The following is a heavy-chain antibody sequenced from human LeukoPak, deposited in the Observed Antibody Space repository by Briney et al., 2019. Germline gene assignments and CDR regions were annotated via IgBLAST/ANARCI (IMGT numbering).Heavy chain of an antibody. CDR1: GYTFSSFG. Sequence: GASVKVSCKASGYTFSSFGISWVRQAPGQGLEWMGWISAYNDNTNYAQKVQGRVTMTTDTSASTSYMEMRSLRSDDTAMYFCARDYDILTGYVRGFDYWGQGTLVTVSS. CDR2: ISAYNDNT. J-gene: IGHJ4*02. D-gene: IGHD3-9*01. V-gene: IGHV1-18*01. CDR3: ARDYDILTGYVRGFDY.